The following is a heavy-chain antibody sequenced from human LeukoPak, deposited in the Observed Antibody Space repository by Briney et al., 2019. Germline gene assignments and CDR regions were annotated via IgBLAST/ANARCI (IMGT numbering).Heavy chain of an antibody. CDR2: INHSGST. CDR3: ASSPVGATDY. CDR1: GGSISSGGYS. Sequence: PSETLSLTCAVSGGSISSGGYSWSWIRQPPGKGLEWIGEINHSGSTNYNPSLKSRVTISVDTSKNQFSLKLSSVTAADTAVYYCASSPVGATDYWGQGTLVTVSS. J-gene: IGHJ4*02. V-gene: IGHV4-30-2*01. D-gene: IGHD1-26*01.